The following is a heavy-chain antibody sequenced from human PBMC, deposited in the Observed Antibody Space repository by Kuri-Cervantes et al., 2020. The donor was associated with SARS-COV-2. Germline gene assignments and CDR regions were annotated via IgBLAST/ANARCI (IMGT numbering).Heavy chain of an antibody. CDR1: GGSIGSYY. CDR3: ARSRIAVADWYFDL. CDR2: IYTSGST. D-gene: IGHD6-19*01. Sequence: GSLRLSCTVSGGSIGSYYWSWIRQPAGKGLEWIGRIYTSGSTNYNPSLKSRVTMSVDTSKNQFSLKLSSVTAADTAVYYCARSRIAVADWYFDLWGRGTLVTVSS. V-gene: IGHV4-4*07. J-gene: IGHJ2*01.